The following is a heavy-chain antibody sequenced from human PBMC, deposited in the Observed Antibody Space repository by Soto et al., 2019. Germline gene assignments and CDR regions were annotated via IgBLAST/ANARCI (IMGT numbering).Heavy chain of an antibody. J-gene: IGHJ6*02. Sequence: PSETLSLTCAVYGGSFSSYYWSWIRQPPGKGLEWIGEINHSGSTNYNPSLKSRVTISADTSKNSLFLQMNSLRDEDTAVYYCARDSGRGYGMDVWGQGTTVTVSS. CDR3: ARDSGRGYGMDV. CDR2: INHSGST. V-gene: IGHV4-34*01. CDR1: GGSFSSYY. D-gene: IGHD3-10*01.